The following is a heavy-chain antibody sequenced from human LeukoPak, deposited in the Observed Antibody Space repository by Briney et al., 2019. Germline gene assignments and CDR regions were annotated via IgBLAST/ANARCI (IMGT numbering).Heavy chain of an antibody. CDR2: IYSGGST. D-gene: IGHD3-16*02. Sequence: PGGSLRLSCAASGFTVSSNYMSWVRQAPGKGLEWVSVIYSGGSTYYADSVKGRFTISRDNAKNSLYPQMNSLRAEDTAVYYCARGPIMITFGGVIVSNDFDYWGQGTLVTVSS. CDR1: GFTVSSNY. CDR3: ARGPIMITFGGVIVSNDFDY. J-gene: IGHJ4*02. V-gene: IGHV3-53*01.